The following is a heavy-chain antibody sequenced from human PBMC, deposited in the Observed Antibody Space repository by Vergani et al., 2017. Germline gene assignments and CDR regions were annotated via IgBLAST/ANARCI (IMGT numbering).Heavy chain of an antibody. J-gene: IGHJ5*02. CDR3: ARHPNYDGSVSKSNWFDP. CDR1: GYSFTSYW. Sequence: EVQLVQSGAEVKTPGESLRISCKGSGYSFTSYWISWVRQMPGKGLEWMGRIDPSESYTNYSPSCQGHVTISADKSISTAYLQWSSLKASDTAMYYCARHPNYDGSVSKSNWFDPWGQGTLVTVSS. CDR2: IDPSESYT. D-gene: IGHD3-10*01. V-gene: IGHV5-10-1*01.